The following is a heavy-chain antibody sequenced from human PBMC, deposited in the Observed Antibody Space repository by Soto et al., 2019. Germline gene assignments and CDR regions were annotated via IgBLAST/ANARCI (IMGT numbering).Heavy chain of an antibody. CDR2: ISSRSTFI. V-gene: IGHV3-21*06. CDR1: GFTLTNEN. CDR3: TRDPPLSMIVVVGVDDF. J-gene: IGHJ4*02. D-gene: IGHD3-22*01. Sequence: PGGSLRLSCTVLGFTLTNENMNWVRQAPGKGLEWVSSISSRSTFINYADSVKGRFTISRDNDKGLVYLQMNSLRAEDTAVYYCTRDPPLSMIVVVGVDDFWGQGTLVTVSS.